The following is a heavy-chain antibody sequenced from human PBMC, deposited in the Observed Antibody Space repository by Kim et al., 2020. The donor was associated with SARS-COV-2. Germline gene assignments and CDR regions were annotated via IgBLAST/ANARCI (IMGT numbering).Heavy chain of an antibody. V-gene: IGHV4-39*01. D-gene: IGHD6-19*01. Sequence: RNTRVTISVDTSKNQFSLKLSSVTAADTAVYYCARRGIGSSRAVAAGFDYWGQGTLVTVSS. CDR3: ARRGIGSSRAVAAGFDY. J-gene: IGHJ4*02.